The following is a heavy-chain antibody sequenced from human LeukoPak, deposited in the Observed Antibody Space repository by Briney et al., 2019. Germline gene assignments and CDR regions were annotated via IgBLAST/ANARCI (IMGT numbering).Heavy chain of an antibody. J-gene: IGHJ6*03. V-gene: IGHV3-9*01. CDR1: GFTFDDYA. CDR3: AKDMSSTYYYYMDV. Sequence: PGGSLRLSCAASGFTFDDYAMHWVRQAPGKGLEWVSGISWNSGSIGYADSVKGRFTISRDNAKNSLYLQMNSLRAEDTALYYCAKDMSSTYYYYMDVWGKGTTVTVSS. D-gene: IGHD6-6*01. CDR2: ISWNSGSI.